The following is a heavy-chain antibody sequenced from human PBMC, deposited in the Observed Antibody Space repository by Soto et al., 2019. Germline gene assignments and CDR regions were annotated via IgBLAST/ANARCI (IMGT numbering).Heavy chain of an antibody. V-gene: IGHV4-34*01. CDR1: GGSFSGYY. J-gene: IGHJ3*02. CDR2: INHSGST. CDR3: ARFGPISVVVAAACPVNSFDI. Sequence: QVQLQQWGAGLLKPSETLSLTCAVYGGSFSGYYWSWIRQPPGKGLEWIGEINHSGSTNYNPSLKTRVTQYVKTSRTQLALKVRSVTAEETRVYYCARFGPISVVVAAACPVNSFDIWGQGTIVTVSS. D-gene: IGHD2-15*01.